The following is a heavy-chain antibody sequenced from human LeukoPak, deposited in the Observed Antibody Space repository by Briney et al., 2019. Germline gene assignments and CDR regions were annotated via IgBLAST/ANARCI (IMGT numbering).Heavy chain of an antibody. J-gene: IGHJ1*01. V-gene: IGHV3-74*01. CDR3: AKDAYSSGFQH. CDR2: INSDGSST. Sequence: GGSLRLSCAASGFTFSSYWMHWVRQAPGQGLVWVSRINSDGSSTSYADSVKGRFTISRDNSKNTLYLQMNSLRAEDTAVYYCAKDAYSSGFQHWGQGTLVTVSS. CDR1: GFTFSSYW. D-gene: IGHD3-22*01.